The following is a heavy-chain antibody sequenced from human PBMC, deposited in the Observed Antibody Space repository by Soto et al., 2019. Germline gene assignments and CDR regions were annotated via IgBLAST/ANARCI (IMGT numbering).Heavy chain of an antibody. J-gene: IGHJ3*02. CDR1: GDSMSSYY. V-gene: IGHV4-4*07. D-gene: IGHD7-27*01. Sequence: QVQLRESGPGLVEPSETLSLTCTVSGDSMSSYYWSWIRQSAEKGLEWMGRISATGTTNYMPSLKSRITLSIDASKNQFSLNLKFVTAADTAVDFCARDQSGAADIWGQGTVVSVS. CDR2: ISATGTT. CDR3: ARDQSGAADI.